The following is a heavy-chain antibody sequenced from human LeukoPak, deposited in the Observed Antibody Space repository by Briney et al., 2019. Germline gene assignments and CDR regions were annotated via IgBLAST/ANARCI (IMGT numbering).Heavy chain of an antibody. CDR3: AREMGYYYYYMDV. D-gene: IGHD5-24*01. J-gene: IGHJ6*03. V-gene: IGHV1-69*01. CDR2: IIPIFGTA. Sequence: GASVKVSCKASGGTFSSYAISWVRQAPGQGLEWMGGIIPIFGTANYAQKFQGRVTITADESTSTAYMELSSLRAEDTAVYYCAREMGYYYYYMDVWGKGTTVTVSS. CDR1: GGTFSSYA.